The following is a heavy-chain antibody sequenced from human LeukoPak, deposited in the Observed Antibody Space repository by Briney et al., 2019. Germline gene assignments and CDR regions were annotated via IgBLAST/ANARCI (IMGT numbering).Heavy chain of an antibody. CDR3: AKSPGTTGWFDP. V-gene: IGHV3-23*01. CDR1: GFTFSSYG. D-gene: IGHD1-1*01. J-gene: IGHJ5*02. Sequence: GGSLRLSCAASGFTFSSYGMSWVRQAPGKGLEWVSGISGSGATTYYADSAKGRFTISRDNSKNTLYLQMNSLRVEDTAVYFCAKSPGTTGWFDPWGQGTLVTVSS. CDR2: ISGSGATT.